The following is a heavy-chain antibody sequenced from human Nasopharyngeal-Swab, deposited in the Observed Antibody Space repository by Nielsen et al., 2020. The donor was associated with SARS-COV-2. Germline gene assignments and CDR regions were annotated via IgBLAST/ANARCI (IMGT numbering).Heavy chain of an antibody. CDR2: ISYSGSS. Sequence: SETLSLTCTVSGDSISGSYWSWIRQPPGKGLEWIGYISYSGSSHYNPSLKSRVTMSIDMSQNQFSLKLRSVTAVDTAVYYCARVGYQLLPYYYYYMDVWANGTTVTVSS. CDR3: ARVGYQLLPYYYYYMDV. D-gene: IGHD2-2*01. CDR1: GDSISGSY. V-gene: IGHV4-59*01. J-gene: IGHJ6*03.